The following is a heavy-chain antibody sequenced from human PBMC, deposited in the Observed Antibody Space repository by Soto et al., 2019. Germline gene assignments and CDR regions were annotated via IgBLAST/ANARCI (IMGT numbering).Heavy chain of an antibody. V-gene: IGHV1-69*13. CDR1: GYTLTELS. J-gene: IGHJ3*02. Sequence: SVKVYCKISGYTLTELSMHWGRQAPGQGLEWMGGIIPIFGTANYAQKFQGRVTITADESTSTAYMELSSLRSEDTAVYYCARKYGVAAAGTVNDAFDIWGQGTMVTVSS. CDR2: IIPIFGTA. D-gene: IGHD6-13*01. CDR3: ARKYGVAAAGTVNDAFDI.